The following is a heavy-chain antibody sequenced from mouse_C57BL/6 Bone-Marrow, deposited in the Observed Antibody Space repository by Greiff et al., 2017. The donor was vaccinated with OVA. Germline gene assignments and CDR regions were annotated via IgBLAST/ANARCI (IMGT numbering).Heavy chain of an antibody. Sequence: VQLQQSGAELVKPGASVKISCKASGYAFSSYWMNWVKQRPGKGLEWIGQIYPGDGDTNYNGKFKGKATLTADKSSSTAYMQLSSLTSEDSAVYFCARGDYYGSSYRWFAYWGQGTLVTVSA. V-gene: IGHV1-80*01. CDR3: ARGDYYGSSYRWFAY. J-gene: IGHJ3*01. D-gene: IGHD1-1*01. CDR1: GYAFSSYW. CDR2: IYPGDGDT.